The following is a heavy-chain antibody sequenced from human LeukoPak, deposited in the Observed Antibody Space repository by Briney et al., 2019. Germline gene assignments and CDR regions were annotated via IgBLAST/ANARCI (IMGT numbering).Heavy chain of an antibody. J-gene: IGHJ5*01. Sequence: PGGSLRLSCAASGFTFRTYSITWVRQAPGKGLEWVSSISSSGDYQYYADSVKGRFTISRDNSKNSVSLLMNRLRAEDTAVYYCARGSSSWFDWFDSWGQGTLVTVSS. D-gene: IGHD6-13*01. CDR1: GFTFRTYS. V-gene: IGHV3-21*01. CDR2: ISSSGDYQ. CDR3: ARGSSSWFDWFDS.